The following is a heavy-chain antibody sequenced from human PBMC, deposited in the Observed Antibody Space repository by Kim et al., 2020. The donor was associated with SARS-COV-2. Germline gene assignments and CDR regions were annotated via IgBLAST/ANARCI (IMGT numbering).Heavy chain of an antibody. CDR1: GGSISSYY. Sequence: SETLSLTCTVSGGSISSYYWSWIRQPPGKGLEWIGYIYYSGSTNYNPSLKSRVTISVDTSKNQFSLKLSSVTAADTAVYYCARYLGLGTAMVTHYYYYGMDVWGQGTTVTVSS. D-gene: IGHD5-18*01. CDR3: ARYLGLGTAMVTHYYYYGMDV. CDR2: IYYSGST. V-gene: IGHV4-59*01. J-gene: IGHJ6*02.